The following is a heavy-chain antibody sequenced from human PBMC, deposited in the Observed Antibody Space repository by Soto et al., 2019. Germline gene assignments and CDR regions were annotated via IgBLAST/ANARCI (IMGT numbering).Heavy chain of an antibody. Sequence: GASVKVSCKASGYTFTSYGISWVRQAPGQGLEWMGRISTSGGSTIYAQKFQGRVTMTRDTSTSTVYMELSRLRSEDTAAYYCGTEVGIEADRTLGRDNYWGQGTLVTVS. D-gene: IGHD6-13*01. CDR2: ISTSGGST. V-gene: IGHV1-46*01. CDR1: GYTFTSYG. CDR3: GTEVGIEADRTLGRDNY. J-gene: IGHJ4*02.